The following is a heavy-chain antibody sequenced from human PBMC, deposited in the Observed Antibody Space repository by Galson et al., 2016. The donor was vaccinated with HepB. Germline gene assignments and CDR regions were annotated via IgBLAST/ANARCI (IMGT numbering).Heavy chain of an antibody. V-gene: IGHV1-18*01. Sequence: SVKVSCKASGYTFNDYDITWVRQAPGQGLEWMGYISGYNGQTNYAQKLQGRVTLTIDTSTSTAYMELRSLRSDDTAVYYCARDGVVIIQYGMDVWGQGTTVTVSS. CDR2: ISGYNGQT. CDR3: ARDGVVIIQYGMDV. CDR1: GYTFNDYD. D-gene: IGHD3-3*01. J-gene: IGHJ6*02.